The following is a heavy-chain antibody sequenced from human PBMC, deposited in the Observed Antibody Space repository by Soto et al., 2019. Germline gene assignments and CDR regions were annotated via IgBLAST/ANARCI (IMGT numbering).Heavy chain of an antibody. CDR1: GFNFRNFN. CDR3: ARDLRGHYGP. CDR2: VSGSSSYI. V-gene: IGHV3-21*06. J-gene: IGHJ3*01. Sequence: GGSLRLSCEGSGFNFRNFNMIWVRQAPGKGLEWVSSVSGSSSYIYYADSVKGRFTVSRDNANNLVFLQMNGLRPEDTAMYYCARDLRGHYGPWGQGTMVT. D-gene: IGHD4-17*01.